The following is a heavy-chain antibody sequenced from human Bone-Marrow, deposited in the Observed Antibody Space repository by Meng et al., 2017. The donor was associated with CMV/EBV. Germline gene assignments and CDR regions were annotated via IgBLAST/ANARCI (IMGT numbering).Heavy chain of an antibody. V-gene: IGHV3-23*01. Sequence: GESLKISFAASGFTFGDYAMSWVRQAPGGGLEWVSAVNPGGDHTYYADSVKGRFTISRDNLRSMMYLQMNSLRVEDTAVYYCAKEMAHARPCDHWGQGKLVNVDS. CDR2: VNPGGDHT. D-gene: IGHD5-24*01. CDR3: AKEMAHARPCDH. CDR1: GFTFGDYA. J-gene: IGHJ4*02.